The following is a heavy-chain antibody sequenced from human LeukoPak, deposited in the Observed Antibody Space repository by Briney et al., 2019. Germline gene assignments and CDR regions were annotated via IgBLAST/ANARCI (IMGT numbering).Heavy chain of an antibody. CDR1: GDSVSSNSVA. Sequence: SQTLSLTCAISGDSVSSNSVAWNWIRQSPSRGLEWLGRTYYRSTWYNDYAVSVRGRITVNPDTSKNQFSLHLNSVTPEDTAVYYCARRLTQYDCFDPWGQGILVTVSS. J-gene: IGHJ5*02. V-gene: IGHV6-1*01. CDR3: ARRLTQYDCFDP. CDR2: TYYRSTWYN. D-gene: IGHD2-2*01.